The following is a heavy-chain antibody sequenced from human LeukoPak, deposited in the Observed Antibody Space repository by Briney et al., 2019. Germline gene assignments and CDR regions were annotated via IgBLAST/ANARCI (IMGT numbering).Heavy chain of an antibody. J-gene: IGHJ5*02. CDR1: AGSISSYY. Sequence: SETLSLTCTVSAGSISSYYWSWVRQPPGKGLEWIGYIYYSGSTNYNPSLKSRVTISVDTSKNQFSLKLSSVTAADTAVYYCARGQGYYGSGSYWFDPWGQGTLVTVSS. D-gene: IGHD3-10*01. V-gene: IGHV4-59*01. CDR3: ARGQGYYGSGSYWFDP. CDR2: IYYSGST.